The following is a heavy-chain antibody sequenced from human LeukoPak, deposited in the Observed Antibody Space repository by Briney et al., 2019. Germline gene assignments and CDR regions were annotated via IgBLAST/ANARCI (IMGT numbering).Heavy chain of an antibody. D-gene: IGHD1-1*01. CDR3: AKDRPMEPTKYYYYMDV. Sequence: QAGGSLRLSCAASGFTFSTYAMSWVRQAPGKGLEWVSAISGSGGSTNYADSVKGRFTISRDNSKNTLYLQMNSLRAEDTAVYYCAKDRPMEPTKYYYYMDVGGKGTTVTVSS. CDR2: ISGSGGST. CDR1: GFTFSTYA. J-gene: IGHJ6*03. V-gene: IGHV3-23*01.